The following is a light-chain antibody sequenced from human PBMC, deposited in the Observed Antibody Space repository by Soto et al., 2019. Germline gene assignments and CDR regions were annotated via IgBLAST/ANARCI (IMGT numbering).Light chain of an antibody. V-gene: IGKV3-15*01. Sequence: IVMTQSPATLSVCPGERATLSCRASQTVNRNLAWYQQKVGQAPRLLIYGASSRATGIPARFSGSGSGTEFTLSISSLQSEDFAVYYCQQYNNWPRTFGQGTKVDIK. CDR3: QQYNNWPRT. J-gene: IGKJ1*01. CDR1: QTVNRN. CDR2: GAS.